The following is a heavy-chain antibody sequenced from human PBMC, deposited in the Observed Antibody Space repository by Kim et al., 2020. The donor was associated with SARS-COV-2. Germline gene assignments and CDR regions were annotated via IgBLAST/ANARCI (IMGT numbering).Heavy chain of an antibody. CDR1: GYTFTSYA. V-gene: IGHV1-3*01. CDR2: INAGNGNT. CDR3: ARGPVAGKERSRFDP. Sequence: ASVKVSCKASGYTFTSYAMHWVRQAPGQRLEWMGWINAGNGNTKYSQKFQGRVTITRDTSASTAYMELSSLRSEDTAVYYCARGPVAGKERSRFDPWGQGTLVTVSS. J-gene: IGHJ5*02. D-gene: IGHD6-19*01.